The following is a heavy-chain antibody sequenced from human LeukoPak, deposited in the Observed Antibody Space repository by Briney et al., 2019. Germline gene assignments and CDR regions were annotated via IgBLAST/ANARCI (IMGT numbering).Heavy chain of an antibody. V-gene: IGHV3-7*01. CDR1: GSTFSSYW. Sequence: GGSLRLSCAASGSTFSSYWMSWVRQAPGKGLEWVANIKQDGSEKNSVDSVKGRFTISRDNAKNSLYLQMNSLRAEDTAVYYCAELGITMIGGVWGKGTTVTISS. CDR2: IKQDGSEK. D-gene: IGHD3-10*02. CDR3: AELGITMIGGV. J-gene: IGHJ6*04.